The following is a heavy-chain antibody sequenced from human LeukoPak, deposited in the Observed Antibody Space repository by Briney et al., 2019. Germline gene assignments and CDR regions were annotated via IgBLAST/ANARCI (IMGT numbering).Heavy chain of an antibody. D-gene: IGHD3-10*01. CDR3: ARDKGGDYYYGSGSYYYYFDY. Sequence: SETLPLTCTVSGGSISSSSYYWGWIRQPPGKGLEWIGSIYYSGSTYYNPSLKSRVTISVDTSKNQFSLKLSSVTAADTAVYYCARDKGGDYYYGSGSYYYYFDYWGQGTLVTVSS. J-gene: IGHJ4*02. CDR1: GGSISSSSYY. V-gene: IGHV4-39*07. CDR2: IYYSGST.